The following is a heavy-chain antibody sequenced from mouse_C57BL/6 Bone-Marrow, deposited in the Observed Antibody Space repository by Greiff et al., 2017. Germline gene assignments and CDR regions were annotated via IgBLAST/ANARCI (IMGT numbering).Heavy chain of an antibody. CDR1: GYTFTSYW. CDR2: IDPSDSNT. J-gene: IGHJ4*01. Sequence: QVQLQQPGAELVMPGASVKLSCKASGYTFTSYWMYWVKQRPGQGLEWIGEIDPSDSNTNYNQKFKGKSTLTVDKSSSTAYMQLSSLTSEDSAVYYCARPSYRNYAMDYWGQGTSVTVSS. V-gene: IGHV1-69*01. CDR3: ARPSYRNYAMDY.